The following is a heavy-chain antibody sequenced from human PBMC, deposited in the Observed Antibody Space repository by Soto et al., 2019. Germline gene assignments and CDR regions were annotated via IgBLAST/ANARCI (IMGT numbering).Heavy chain of an antibody. CDR1: GFSVSNNY. D-gene: IGHD2-2*01. CDR3: TXDPPAGHQ. J-gene: IGHJ4*01. CDR2: IYSGGTT. Sequence: EVQVVESGGGLIQPGGSLRLSCAASGFSVSNNYMSWVRQAPGNGLEWVSLIYSGGTTHYADSVKGRFTISRDSSNNTXXLXXXXXXXXXXXXXXCTXDPPAGHQWGPGTLVTVAS. V-gene: IGHV3-53*01.